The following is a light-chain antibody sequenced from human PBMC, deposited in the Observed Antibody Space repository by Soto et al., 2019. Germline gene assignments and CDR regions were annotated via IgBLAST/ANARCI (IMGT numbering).Light chain of an antibody. CDR3: SSYTSSNSVV. V-gene: IGLV2-14*01. CDR1: SRDVGGYNY. Sequence: QSALTQPASVSGSPGQSITISCTGTSRDVGGYNYVSWYQQYPGKAPKLMIYEVNNRPSGVSNRFSGSKSGNTASLTISGLQAEDEADYYCSSYTSSNSVVFGGGTKLTVL. CDR2: EVN. J-gene: IGLJ2*01.